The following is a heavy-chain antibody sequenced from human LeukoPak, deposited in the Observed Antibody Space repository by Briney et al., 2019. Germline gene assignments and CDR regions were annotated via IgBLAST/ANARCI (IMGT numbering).Heavy chain of an antibody. J-gene: IGHJ3*02. CDR3: ARDVPIDGAFDI. V-gene: IGHV3-48*03. CDR1: GFTFSIYE. Sequence: PGGSLRLSCAASGFTFSIYEMNWVRQAPGKGLEWVSFISGSGSTIHFADSVKGRFTISRDNAKNSLYLQMNSLRGEDTAVYYCARDVPIDGAFDIWGQGTMVTVSS. CDR2: ISGSGSTI. D-gene: IGHD2-2*01.